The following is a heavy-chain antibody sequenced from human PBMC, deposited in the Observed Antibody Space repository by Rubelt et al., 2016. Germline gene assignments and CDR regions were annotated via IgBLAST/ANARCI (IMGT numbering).Heavy chain of an antibody. D-gene: IGHD6-13*01. CDR3: ARAGSSLRF. CDR2: VHYSGST. J-gene: IGHJ4*02. V-gene: IGHV4-39*07. CDR1: GGSISGSNYR. Sequence: QLQLQESGPGLVKPSETLSLTCTLSGGSISGSNYRWGWIRQPPGKGLEWIGNVHYSGSTDYNPSLKSRLTISVDTSRNQCSLKLSSVTVADTAVYFGARAGSSLRFWGQGTLVTVSS.